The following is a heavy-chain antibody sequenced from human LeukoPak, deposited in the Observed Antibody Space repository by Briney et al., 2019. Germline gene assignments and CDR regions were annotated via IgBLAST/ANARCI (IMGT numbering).Heavy chain of an antibody. CDR1: GGSISSYY. Sequence: PSKTLSLTCTVSGGSISSYYWSWIRQPPGKGLEWIGYIYYSGSTNYNPSLKSRVTISVDTSKNQFSLKLSSVTAADTAVYYCARCPAEYRGYYYYYYGMDVWGQGTTVTVSS. CDR3: ARCPAEYRGYYYYYYGMDV. D-gene: IGHD2-15*01. CDR2: IYYSGST. J-gene: IGHJ6*02. V-gene: IGHV4-59*01.